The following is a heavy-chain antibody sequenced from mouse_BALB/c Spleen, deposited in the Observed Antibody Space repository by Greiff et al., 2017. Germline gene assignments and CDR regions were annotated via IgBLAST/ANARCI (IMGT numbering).Heavy chain of an antibody. V-gene: IGHV1S81*02. D-gene: IGHD2-3*01. CDR3: ARRGYDGYYRFAY. CDR1: GYTFTSYW. CDR2: INPSNGRT. J-gene: IGHJ3*01. Sequence: QVQLQQPGAELVKPGASVKLSCKASGYTFTSYWMHWVKQRPGQGLEWIGEINPSNGRTNYNEKFKSKATLTVDKSSSTAYMQLSSLTSEDSAVYYCARRGYDGYYRFAYWGQGTLVTVSA.